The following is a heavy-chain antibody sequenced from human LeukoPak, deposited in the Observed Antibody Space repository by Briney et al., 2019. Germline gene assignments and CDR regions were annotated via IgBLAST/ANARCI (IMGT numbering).Heavy chain of an antibody. V-gene: IGHV4-34*01. CDR1: GVSFSGCY. Sequence: SETLSLTCAVYGVSFSGCYWSWIRQPPGKGLEWIGEINHSGSTNYNPSLKSRVTISGDTSKNQFSLKLSSVTAADTAVYFCARVGYSYVINDWSRTGLGAYPTKYYYHMDVWGKGTTITVSS. CDR3: ARVGYSYVINDWSRTGLGAYPTKYYYHMDV. J-gene: IGHJ6*03. CDR2: INHSGST. D-gene: IGHD5-18*01.